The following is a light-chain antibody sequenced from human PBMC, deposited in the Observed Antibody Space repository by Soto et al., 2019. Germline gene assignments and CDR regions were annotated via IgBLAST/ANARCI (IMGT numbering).Light chain of an antibody. CDR2: GAS. CDR1: HSLNIAN. J-gene: IGKJ5*01. Sequence: EFVLTQSPGTLSLSQGEGVTLSCRASHSLNIANLAWYQQKPGQVPRLLIFGASVRAIGIPDRFSGGGSGTDFTLTFSRLEPEDFAVYYCQHYDRSVPITFGQGTRLEIK. V-gene: IGKV3-20*01. CDR3: QHYDRSVPIT.